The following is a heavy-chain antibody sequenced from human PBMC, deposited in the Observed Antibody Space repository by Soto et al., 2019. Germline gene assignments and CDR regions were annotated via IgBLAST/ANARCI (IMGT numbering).Heavy chain of an antibody. CDR1: GFTFSDYY. CDR3: AKENWYPDL. Sequence: QVQLVESGGGLVKPGGSLRLSCAASGFTFSDYYMTWIRQAPGKGLEWVSDINMGGTTVYYADSVKGRFTISRNNAENSLFLQMNSRRVEDTAVYYCAKENWYPDLWGRGTLVTVSA. V-gene: IGHV3-11*01. J-gene: IGHJ2*01. CDR2: INMGGTTV.